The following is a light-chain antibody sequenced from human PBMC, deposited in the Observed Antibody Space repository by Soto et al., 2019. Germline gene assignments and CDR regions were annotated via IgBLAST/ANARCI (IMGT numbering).Light chain of an antibody. CDR2: DAS. J-gene: IGKJ3*01. CDR1: QSISSW. V-gene: IGKV1-5*01. Sequence: DIKMTQSPSTLSASEGERVSIPCRPSQSISSWLAWYQEKPGKAPKLLIYDASSLQSGVPSRFSGSESGAEFTLTISGLQPDDFATYYCQQYKNYPFTFGPGTKV. CDR3: QQYKNYPFT.